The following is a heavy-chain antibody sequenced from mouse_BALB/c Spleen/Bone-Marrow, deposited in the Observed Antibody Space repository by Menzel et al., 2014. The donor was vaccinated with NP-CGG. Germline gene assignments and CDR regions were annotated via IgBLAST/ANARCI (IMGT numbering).Heavy chain of an antibody. Sequence: EVQLQESGGGLVKPGGSLKLSCAASGFAFSSYDMPWVRQTPEKRLEWVAYISSGGGSTYYADTVKGRFTISRDNAKNTLYLQMSSLKSEDTAMYYCARQILRGFGYWGQGTPVTVSA. CDR1: GFAFSSYD. J-gene: IGHJ3*02. V-gene: IGHV5-12-1*01. D-gene: IGHD1-1*01. CDR3: ARQILRGFGY. CDR2: ISSGGGST.